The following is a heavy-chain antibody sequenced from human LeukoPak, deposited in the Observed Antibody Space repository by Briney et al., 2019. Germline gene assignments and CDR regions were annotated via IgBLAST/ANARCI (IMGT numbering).Heavy chain of an antibody. CDR1: GFTFSSYA. D-gene: IGHD2-2*01. CDR2: ISGSGDTT. V-gene: IGHV3-23*01. J-gene: IGHJ4*02. Sequence: GGSLRLSCAASGFTFSSYAMSWVRQAPGKGLEWVSAISGSGDTTYYADSVKGRFTISRDNSKNTLDLQMNSLRAEDTAVYYCAKDQYCSSISCYLFDYWGQGTLVTVSS. CDR3: AKDQYCSSISCYLFDY.